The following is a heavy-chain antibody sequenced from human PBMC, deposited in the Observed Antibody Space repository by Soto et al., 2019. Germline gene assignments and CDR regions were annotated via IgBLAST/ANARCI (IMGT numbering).Heavy chain of an antibody. J-gene: IGHJ6*01. CDR1: GFTFSSYA. CDR2: ISGSGGST. CDR3: AKSIAAAGPSTPYYYYYGMDV. Sequence: PGGSLRLSCAASGFTFSSYAMSWVRHSPGKGLEWVSAISGSGGSTYYADSVKGRFTISRDNSKNTLYLQMNSLRAEDTAVYYCAKSIAAAGPSTPYYYYYGMDVWGQGTTVTVSS. V-gene: IGHV3-23*01. D-gene: IGHD6-13*01.